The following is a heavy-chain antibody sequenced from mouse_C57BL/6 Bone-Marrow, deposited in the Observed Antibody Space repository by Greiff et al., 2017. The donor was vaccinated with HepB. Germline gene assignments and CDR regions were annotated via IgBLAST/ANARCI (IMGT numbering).Heavy chain of an antibody. J-gene: IGHJ2*01. D-gene: IGHD2-3*01. CDR1: GYTFTSYG. Sequence: QVQLQQSGAELARPGASVKLSCKASGYTFTSYGISWVKQRTGQGLGWIGEIYPRSGNTYYNEKFKGKATLTADKSSSTAYMELRSLTSEDSAVYFCARSPIYDGYYFDYWGQGTTLTVSS. CDR3: ARSPIYDGYYFDY. CDR2: IYPRSGNT. V-gene: IGHV1-81*01.